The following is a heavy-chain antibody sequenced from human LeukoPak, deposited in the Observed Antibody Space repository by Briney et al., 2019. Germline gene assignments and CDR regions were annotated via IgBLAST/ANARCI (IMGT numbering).Heavy chain of an antibody. D-gene: IGHD6-19*01. V-gene: IGHV5-51*01. Sequence: GESLKISCKGSGYSFTSYWIGWVRQMPGKGLEWMGIIYPGDSDTRYSPSFQGQVTVSADKSISTAYLQWSSLKASDTAMYYCARPALPIAGAGTREKNFDYWGQEPLVTVPS. J-gene: IGHJ4*02. CDR3: ARPALPIAGAGTREKNFDY. CDR2: IYPGDSDT. CDR1: GYSFTSYW.